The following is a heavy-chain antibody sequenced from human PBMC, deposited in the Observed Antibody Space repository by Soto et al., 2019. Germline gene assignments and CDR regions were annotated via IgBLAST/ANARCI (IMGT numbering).Heavy chain of an antibody. CDR1: GFTFSSYA. D-gene: IGHD3-22*01. J-gene: IGHJ4*02. Sequence: QVQLVEAGGGVVQPGRSLRLSCAASGFTFSSYAMHWVRQAPGKGLEWVAVLSYDGSNKYYADSVKGRFTSSRDNSKNTLYLQMNSLRAEDTAVYYCAREGYYYDSSGYYSPLDYWGQGTLVTDSS. CDR2: LSYDGSNK. CDR3: AREGYYYDSSGYYSPLDY. V-gene: IGHV3-30-3*01.